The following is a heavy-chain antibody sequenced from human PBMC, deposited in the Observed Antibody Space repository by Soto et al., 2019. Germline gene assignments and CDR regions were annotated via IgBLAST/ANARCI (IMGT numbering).Heavy chain of an antibody. J-gene: IGHJ6*02. CDR2: ISSSSSTI. V-gene: IGHV3-48*02. Sequence: SLSLSCAASGFTFSSYSMNWVLQAPGKGLEWVSYISSSSSTIYYADSVKGRFTISRDNAKNSLYLQMNSLRDEDTAVYYCARGGESCSSTSCYRKFYYYDMDVWGQGTTVTVAS. D-gene: IGHD2-2*01. CDR3: ARGGESCSSTSCYRKFYYYDMDV. CDR1: GFTFSSYS.